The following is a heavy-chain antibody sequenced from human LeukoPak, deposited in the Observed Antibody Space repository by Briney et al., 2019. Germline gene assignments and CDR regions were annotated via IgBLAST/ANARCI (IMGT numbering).Heavy chain of an antibody. D-gene: IGHD6-13*01. CDR3: TSGSAAGTEY. V-gene: IGHV3-73*01. Sequence: GGSLKLSCAASGFTFSGSTIHWVRQASGKGLEWVGRIRSNVNNYATAYAESVKGRFTISRDDSKNTAYLQMNRLRSEDTAVYYCTSGSAAGTEYWGQGPLVTVSS. J-gene: IGHJ4*02. CDR1: GFTFSGST. CDR2: IRSNVNNYAT.